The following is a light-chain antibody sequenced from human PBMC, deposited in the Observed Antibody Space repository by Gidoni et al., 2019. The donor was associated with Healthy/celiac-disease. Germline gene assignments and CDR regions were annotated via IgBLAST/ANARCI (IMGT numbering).Light chain of an antibody. Sequence: QSALPQPASVSGSPGPSITISCTGTSSDVGGYNYVSWYQQHPGKAPKLMIYDVSNRPSGVSNRFSGSKSGNTASLTISGLQAEDEADYYCSSYTSSSTSYVFGTGTKVTVL. CDR3: SSYTSSSTSYV. CDR2: DVS. J-gene: IGLJ1*01. V-gene: IGLV2-14*03. CDR1: SSDVGGYNY.